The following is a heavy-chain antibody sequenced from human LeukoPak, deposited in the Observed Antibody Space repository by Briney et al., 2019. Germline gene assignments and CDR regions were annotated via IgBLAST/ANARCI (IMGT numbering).Heavy chain of an antibody. Sequence: GGALRLSCAASGFTFSNYGMHWVRQAPGKGLERVAVIWCDGSNKYYADSVKGRFTISRDNSKNTLYLQMNSLRAEDTAVYYCARGDKVAGYYFDYWGQGTLVSVSS. CDR2: IWCDGSNK. CDR1: GFTFSNYG. V-gene: IGHV3-33*01. D-gene: IGHD2-15*01. J-gene: IGHJ4*02. CDR3: ARGDKVAGYYFDY.